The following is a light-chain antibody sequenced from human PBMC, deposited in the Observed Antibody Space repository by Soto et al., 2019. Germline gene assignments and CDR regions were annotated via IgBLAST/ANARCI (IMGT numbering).Light chain of an antibody. V-gene: IGKV1-5*03. CDR1: QSINNR. CDR3: QQYLTLGWT. J-gene: IGKJ1*01. Sequence: DIQMTQSPSTLSASVGDRVTISCRASQSINNRLGWYQQKLGKAPKLLIYQTSSLESGVPSRFSGSGSGTEFILTISSLQPADFATYYCQQYLTLGWTFGQGTKVEIK. CDR2: QTS.